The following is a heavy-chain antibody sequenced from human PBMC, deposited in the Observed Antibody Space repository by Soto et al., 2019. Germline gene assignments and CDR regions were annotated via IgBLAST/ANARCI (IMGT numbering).Heavy chain of an antibody. CDR3: ARYSSGWYYFDY. CDR1: GGSISSSSYY. CDR2: IYYSGST. Sequence: SETLSLTCTVSGGSISSSSYYWGWIRQPPGKGLEWIGSIYYSGSTYYNPSLKSRVTISVDTSKNQFSLKLSSVTAADTAVYYCARYSSGWYYFDYWGQGTLVTVSS. V-gene: IGHV4-39*01. D-gene: IGHD6-19*01. J-gene: IGHJ4*02.